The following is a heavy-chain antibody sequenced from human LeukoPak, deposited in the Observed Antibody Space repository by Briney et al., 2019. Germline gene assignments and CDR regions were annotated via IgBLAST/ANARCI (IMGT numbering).Heavy chain of an antibody. CDR3: ARFEKFYDSSVHYLDY. CDR1: GGSISNYF. D-gene: IGHD3-22*01. J-gene: IGHJ4*02. V-gene: IGHV4-59*01. Sequence: ETLSLTCTVSGGSISNYFWTWIRQPPGKGLDWIGYTHSSGNTNYNPSRKSRVTMSVDTSKNQFSLKLTSVTAADTAIYYCARFEKFYDSSVHYLDYWGQGTLVTASS. CDR2: THSSGNT.